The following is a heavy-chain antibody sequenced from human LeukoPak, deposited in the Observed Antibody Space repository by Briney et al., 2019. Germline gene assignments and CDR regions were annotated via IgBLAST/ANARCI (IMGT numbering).Heavy chain of an antibody. CDR3: ARTMGYSGSWYCAFDI. D-gene: IGHD6-13*01. Sequence: SETLSLTCTVSGGSISSSSYYWGWIRQPSGKGLEWIGSIYYSGSTYYNPSLKSRVTISVDTSKNQFSLKLSSLTAADTAVYYCARTMGYSGSWYCAFDIWGQGTMVTVSS. CDR2: IYYSGST. V-gene: IGHV4-39*01. CDR1: GGSISSSSYY. J-gene: IGHJ3*02.